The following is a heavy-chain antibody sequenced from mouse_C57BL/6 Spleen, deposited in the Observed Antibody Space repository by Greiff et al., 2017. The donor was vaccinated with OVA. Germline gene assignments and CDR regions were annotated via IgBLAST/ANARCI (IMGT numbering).Heavy chain of an antibody. CDR2: IYPNNDGT. CDR1: GYTFTSYV. J-gene: IGHJ1*03. Sequence: VQLKQSGPELVKPGASVKMSCKASGYTFTSYVMHWVKQKPGQGLEWIGYIYPNNDGTKYNEKFKGKATLTSDKSSSTAYMELRSLTSEDSAVYYCARSGYYGSSFWYFDVWGTGTTVTVSS. CDR3: ARSGYYGSSFWYFDV. V-gene: IGHV1-14*01. D-gene: IGHD1-1*01.